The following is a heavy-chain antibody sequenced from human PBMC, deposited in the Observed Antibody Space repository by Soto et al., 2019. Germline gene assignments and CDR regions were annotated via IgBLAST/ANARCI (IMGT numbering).Heavy chain of an antibody. CDR2: ISAYNGNT. CDR3: ARDFSLYYYDSSGARGY. CDR1: GYTFTSYG. J-gene: IGHJ4*02. Sequence: ASVKVSCKASGYTFTSYGISWVRQAPGQGLEWMGWISAYNGNTNYAQKLQGRVTMTTDTSTSTAYMELRSLRSDDTAVYYCARDFSLYYYDSSGARGYWGQGTLVTVSS. V-gene: IGHV1-18*01. D-gene: IGHD3-22*01.